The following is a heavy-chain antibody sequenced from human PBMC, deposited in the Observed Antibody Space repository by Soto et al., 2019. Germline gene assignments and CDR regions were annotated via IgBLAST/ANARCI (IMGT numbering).Heavy chain of an antibody. CDR1: GFTFSSYS. CDR2: ISSSSSYI. V-gene: IGHV3-21*01. Sequence: PVGSLRLSCAASGFTFSSYSMNWVRQAPGKGLEWVSSISSSSSYIYYADSVKGRFTISRDNAKNSLYLQMNSLRAEDTAVYYCAREYTAWPLAYGLDVWGQGTTVTVSS. J-gene: IGHJ6*02. D-gene: IGHD2-2*02. CDR3: AREYTAWPLAYGLDV.